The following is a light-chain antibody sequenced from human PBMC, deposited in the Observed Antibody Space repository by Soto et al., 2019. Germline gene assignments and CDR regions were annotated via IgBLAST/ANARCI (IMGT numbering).Light chain of an antibody. CDR3: QQYNNWWT. Sequence: EIVMTQSPATLSVSPGERATLSCRASQSVSSSLAWYQQKPGQAPRLLIYGASTRATGIPARFSGSGSETELPLTISSLHCEDSAVYYCQQYNNWWTFGRGTKVEIK. J-gene: IGKJ1*01. V-gene: IGKV3-15*01. CDR1: QSVSSS. CDR2: GAS.